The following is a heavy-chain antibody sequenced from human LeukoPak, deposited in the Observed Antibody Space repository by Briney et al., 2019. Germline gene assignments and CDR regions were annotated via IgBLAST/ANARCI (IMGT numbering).Heavy chain of an antibody. D-gene: IGHD2-2*02. J-gene: IGHJ4*02. CDR2: IYGSGST. Sequence: VGSLRLSCTASGFTVSNNYMTWVRQAPGKGLEWVSVIYGSGSTFYAGSVKGRFTISRDSSKNTLYLQMDSLRAEDTAVYYCARGMPATAIRPYFDSWGQGTRDTVSS. CDR3: ARGMPATAIRPYFDS. V-gene: IGHV3-66*01. CDR1: GFTVSNNY.